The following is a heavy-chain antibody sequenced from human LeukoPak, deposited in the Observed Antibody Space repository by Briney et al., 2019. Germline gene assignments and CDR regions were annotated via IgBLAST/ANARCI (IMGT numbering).Heavy chain of an antibody. Sequence: GGSLRLSCAASGFTFSSYSMNWVRQAPGKGLEWVSSISSSSSYIYYADSVKGRFTISRDNAKNSLYPQMNSLRAEDTAVYYCARDADEYYFDYWGQGTLVTVSS. V-gene: IGHV3-21*01. J-gene: IGHJ4*02. CDR3: ARDADEYYFDY. CDR2: ISSSSSYI. CDR1: GFTFSSYS.